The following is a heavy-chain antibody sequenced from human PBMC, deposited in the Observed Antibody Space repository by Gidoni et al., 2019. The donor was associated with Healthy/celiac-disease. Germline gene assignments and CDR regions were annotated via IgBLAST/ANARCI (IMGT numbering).Heavy chain of an antibody. CDR1: GFTFSSYW. CDR2: IKQDGSEK. V-gene: IGHV3-7*01. CDR3: ARDLWAGYYPQFDY. Sequence: EVQLVESGGGLVQPGGSLRLSWAASGFTFSSYWMSWVRQAPGKGLEWVANIKQDGSEKYYVDSVKGRFTISRDNAKNSLYLQMNSLRAEDTAVYYCARDLWAGYYPQFDYWGQGTLVTVSS. D-gene: IGHD2-8*01. J-gene: IGHJ4*02.